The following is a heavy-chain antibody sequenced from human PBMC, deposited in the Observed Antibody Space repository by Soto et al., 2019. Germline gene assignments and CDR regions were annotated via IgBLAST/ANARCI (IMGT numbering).Heavy chain of an antibody. V-gene: IGHV4-59*01. D-gene: IGHD1-7*01. CDR2: ISSSGTV. Sequence: SEPLSLTCSVSGGSIRDYFWTWIRQKPGRGLEWIGYISSSGTVKYNSSLKSRVTISLDRSRNQFSLKLSSVTAADTAVYFCARDRKLELPGNYYYYGMDVWGQGTTVTVSS. CDR3: ARDRKLELPGNYYYYGMDV. CDR1: GGSIRDYF. J-gene: IGHJ6*02.